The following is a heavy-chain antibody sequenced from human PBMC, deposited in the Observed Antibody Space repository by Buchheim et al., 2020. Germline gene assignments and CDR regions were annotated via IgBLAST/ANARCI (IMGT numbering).Heavy chain of an antibody. D-gene: IGHD6-13*01. Sequence: QVQLQQWGAGLLKPSETLSLTCAVYGGSFSGYYWSWIRQPPGKGLEWIGEINHSGSTNYNPSLKSRVTISVDTAKNQFSLKLSSVTAADTAVYYCARPKYSSSWYAYWGQGTL. CDR2: INHSGST. CDR1: GGSFSGYY. J-gene: IGHJ4*02. CDR3: ARPKYSSSWYAY. V-gene: IGHV4-34*01.